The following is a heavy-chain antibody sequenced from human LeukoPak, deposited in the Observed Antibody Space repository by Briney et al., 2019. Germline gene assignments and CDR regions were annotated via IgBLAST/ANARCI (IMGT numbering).Heavy chain of an antibody. J-gene: IGHJ3*02. CDR3: AGDLTVVTKGFDI. CDR2: ISYIGST. V-gene: IGHV4-59*11. D-gene: IGHD2-21*02. Sequence: PSETLSLTCTVSGGSLSTHYWTWVRQPPGKGLEWIGYISYIGSTNYNPSLKSRVTISVDTSKNQFSLKLRSVTAADTALYFCAGDLTVVTKGFDIWGQGTMVTVSS. CDR1: GGSLSTHY.